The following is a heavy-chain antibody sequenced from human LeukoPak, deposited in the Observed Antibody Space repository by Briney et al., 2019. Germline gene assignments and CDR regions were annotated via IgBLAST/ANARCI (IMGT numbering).Heavy chain of an antibody. J-gene: IGHJ6*03. CDR1: GGTFSSYA. CDR2: IIPIFGTA. D-gene: IGHD3-3*01. CDR3: ARGTIFGVADYYYMDV. Sequence: SVKVSCKASGGTFSSYAISWVRQAPGQGLEWMGGIIPIFGTANYAQKFQGRVTITADESTSTAYMELSSLRSEDTAVYYCARGTIFGVADYYYMDVWGKGTTVTVSS. V-gene: IGHV1-69*01.